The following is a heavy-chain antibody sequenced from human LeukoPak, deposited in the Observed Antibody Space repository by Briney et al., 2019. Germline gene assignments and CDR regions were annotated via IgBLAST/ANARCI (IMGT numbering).Heavy chain of an antibody. Sequence: ASVKVSCKASGYTFTGYYMHWVQQAPGQGLEWMGWINPNSGGTNYAQKFQGWVTMTRDTSISTAYMELSRLRSDDTAVYYCAIFSGYCSGGSCYPNAFDIWGQGTMVTVSS. J-gene: IGHJ3*02. V-gene: IGHV1-2*04. CDR2: INPNSGGT. CDR3: AIFSGYCSGGSCYPNAFDI. D-gene: IGHD2-15*01. CDR1: GYTFTGYY.